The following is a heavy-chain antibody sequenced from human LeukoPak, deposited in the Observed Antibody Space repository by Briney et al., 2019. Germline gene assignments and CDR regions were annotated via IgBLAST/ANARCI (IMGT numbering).Heavy chain of an antibody. CDR1: GGSISSSSYY. Sequence: SETLSLTCTVSGGSISSSSYYWSWIRQPPGKELEWIGYIYYSGSTNYNPSLKSRVTISVDTSKNQFSLKLSSVTAADTAVYYCARGSSPTSVLDYYYYYMDVWGKGTTVTISS. V-gene: IGHV4-61*01. CDR3: ARGSSPTSVLDYYYYYMDV. D-gene: IGHD3-3*02. J-gene: IGHJ6*03. CDR2: IYYSGST.